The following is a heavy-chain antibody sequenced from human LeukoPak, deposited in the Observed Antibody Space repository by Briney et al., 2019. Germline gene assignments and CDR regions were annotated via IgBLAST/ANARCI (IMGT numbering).Heavy chain of an antibody. CDR2: INSDGSST. D-gene: IGHD2-15*01. V-gene: IGHV3-74*01. CDR1: GFTFSSYP. Sequence: GGSLRLSCAASGFTFSSYPMHWVRQAPGKGLVWVSRINSDGSSTSYADSVKGRFTSARDNAKNTLYLQMNSLRADDTAVYYCARAPDCSGGSCYPGYWGQGTLVSISS. J-gene: IGHJ4*02. CDR3: ARAPDCSGGSCYPGY.